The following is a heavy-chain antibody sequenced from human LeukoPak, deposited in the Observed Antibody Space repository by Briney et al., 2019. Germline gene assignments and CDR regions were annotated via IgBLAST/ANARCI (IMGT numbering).Heavy chain of an antibody. J-gene: IGHJ4*02. Sequence: PSETLSLTCAVYGGSFSGYYWSWIRQPPGKGLEWIGEINHSGSTNYNPSLKSRVTISVDTSKNQFSLKLSSVTAADTAVYYCARRPPLRYFDWLSPLGFDYWGQGTLVTVSS. CDR3: ARRPPLRYFDWLSPLGFDY. V-gene: IGHV4-34*01. CDR2: INHSGST. CDR1: GGSFSGYY. D-gene: IGHD3-9*01.